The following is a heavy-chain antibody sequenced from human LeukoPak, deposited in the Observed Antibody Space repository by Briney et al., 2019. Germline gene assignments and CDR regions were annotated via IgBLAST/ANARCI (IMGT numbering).Heavy chain of an antibody. CDR1: GFTFSDSG. Sequence: GGSLRLSCAASGFTFSDSGIHWVRQAPGKGLEWVAVISYDGRNKHYADSVKGRFTISRDNSKNTLYLQMNSLTAEDTAMYYCAKDLFGGWVLDVWGQGTTVTVSS. V-gene: IGHV3-30*18. CDR2: ISYDGRNK. CDR3: AKDLFGGWVLDV. D-gene: IGHD6-19*01. J-gene: IGHJ6*02.